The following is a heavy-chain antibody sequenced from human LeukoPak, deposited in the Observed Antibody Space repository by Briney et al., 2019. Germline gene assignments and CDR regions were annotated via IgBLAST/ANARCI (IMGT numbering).Heavy chain of an antibody. Sequence: PSETLSLTCTVSGGSISSGGYYWSWIRQHPGKGLEWIGYIYYSGSTYYNPSLKSRVTISVDTSKNQFSLKLSSVTAADTAVYYCARGGYSSSWYDAASGTTFDYWGQGTLVTVSS. D-gene: IGHD6-13*01. V-gene: IGHV4-31*03. CDR1: GGSISSGGYY. CDR2: IYYSGST. J-gene: IGHJ4*02. CDR3: ARGGYSSSWYDAASGTTFDY.